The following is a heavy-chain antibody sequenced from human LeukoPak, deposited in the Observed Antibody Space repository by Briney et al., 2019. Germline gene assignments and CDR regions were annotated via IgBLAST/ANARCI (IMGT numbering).Heavy chain of an antibody. CDR3: ATLSKGYWGSLHWYFDL. CDR1: GGSFSGYY. CDR2: INHSGST. D-gene: IGHD7-27*01. V-gene: IGHV4-34*01. J-gene: IGHJ2*01. Sequence: SETLSLTCAVYGGSFSGYYWSWIRQPPGKGLEWIGEINHSGSTNYNPSLKSRVTISVDTSKNQFSLKLSSVTAADTAVYYCATLSKGYWGSLHWYFDLWGRGTLVTVSS.